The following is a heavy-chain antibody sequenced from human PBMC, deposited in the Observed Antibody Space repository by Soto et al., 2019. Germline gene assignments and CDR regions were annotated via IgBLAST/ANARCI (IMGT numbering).Heavy chain of an antibody. V-gene: IGHV4-34*01. Sequence: SETKSVTCAVDGETISGYYWSWIRKHTGKGLEWIGEINHSGITNSHPSLKSRVTLSVDTSKNQFSLKLSSVTAADTAVYYCARARTLYSSGWYVAARANNWFDPWGQGTLVTVSS. D-gene: IGHD6-19*01. CDR2: INHSGIT. CDR3: ARARTLYSSGWYVAARANNWFDP. CDR1: GETISGYY. J-gene: IGHJ5*02.